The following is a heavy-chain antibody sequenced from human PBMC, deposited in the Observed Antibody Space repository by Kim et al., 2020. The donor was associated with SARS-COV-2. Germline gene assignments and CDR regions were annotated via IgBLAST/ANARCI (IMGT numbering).Heavy chain of an antibody. V-gene: IGHV3-64D*06. J-gene: IGHJ4*02. D-gene: IGHD6-13*01. CDR3: VKFGPYSSSWYY. CDR2: ISSNGGST. Sequence: GGSLRLSCSASGFTFSSYAMHWVRQAPGKGLGYVSAISSNGGSTYYADSVKGRFTISRDNSKNTLYLQMSSLRAEDTAVYYCVKFGPYSSSWYYWGQGTLVTVSS. CDR1: GFTFSSYA.